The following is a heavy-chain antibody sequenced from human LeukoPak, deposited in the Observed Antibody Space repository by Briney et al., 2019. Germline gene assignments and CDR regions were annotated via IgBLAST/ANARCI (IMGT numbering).Heavy chain of an antibody. CDR1: GHTFTGYY. J-gene: IGHJ4*02. CDR2: INPNSGGT. CDR3: ARAYSSGWYYFDY. Sequence: GASVKVSCKATGHTFTGYYMHLVRQAPGQGLEWMGWINPNSGGTNYAQKFQGRVTMTSDTSISTAYMELSRLRSDDTAVYYCARAYSSGWYYFDYWGQGTLVTVSS. D-gene: IGHD6-19*01. V-gene: IGHV1-2*02.